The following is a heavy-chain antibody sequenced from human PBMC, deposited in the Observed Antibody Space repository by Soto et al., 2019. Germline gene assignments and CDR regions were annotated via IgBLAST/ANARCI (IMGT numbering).Heavy chain of an antibody. CDR3: AKERIGIQGRFDS. J-gene: IGHJ4*02. CDR1: GCSFSDST. Sequence: GWSLRLSCASCGCSFSDSTMNWGRHAPGKGLEWVALIIPSATTYYADPVKGRFTISRDNSKNTVYLEMNSLKSDDTAVYYCAKERIGIQGRFDSWGPGTLVTVSS. V-gene: IGHV3-23*01. CDR2: IIPSATT. D-gene: IGHD1-1*01.